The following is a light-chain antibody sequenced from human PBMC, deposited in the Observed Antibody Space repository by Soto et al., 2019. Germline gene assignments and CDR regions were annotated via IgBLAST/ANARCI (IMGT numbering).Light chain of an antibody. CDR2: KAS. J-gene: IGKJ1*01. CDR1: QSISSW. CDR3: QQYNTYLT. Sequence: DIHMTQSPSTLSASVGYRFTITCRASQSISSWLAWYQQKPGKAPNLXIYKASSLKNGVQSRSSGSGSGTEFTLTISSMQPDDFATYYCQQYNTYLTFGQGTKV. V-gene: IGKV1-5*03.